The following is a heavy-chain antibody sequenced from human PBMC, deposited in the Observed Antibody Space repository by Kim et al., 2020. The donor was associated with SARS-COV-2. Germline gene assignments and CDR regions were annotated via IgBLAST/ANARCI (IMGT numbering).Heavy chain of an antibody. J-gene: IGHJ6*02. V-gene: IGHV4-4*07. D-gene: IGHD6-13*01. CDR1: GGSIKSYY. CDR3: ARDRAEAARDVMDV. Sequence: SETLSLTCTVSGGSIKSYYWSWIRQPVGKGLEWIGRLAPSGATNYSPSLKSRITMSVDTSKNQFSLRLNSLIAADTAVYYCARDRAEAARDVMDVWGQGTAVTVSS. CDR2: LAPSGAT.